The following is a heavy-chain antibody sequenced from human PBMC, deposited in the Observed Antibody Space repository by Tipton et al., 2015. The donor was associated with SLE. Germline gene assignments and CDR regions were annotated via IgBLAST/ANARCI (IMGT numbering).Heavy chain of an antibody. CDR3: ARRYDFWSGYYTH. Sequence: GEALGSSYYWAWVRQPPGKGLEWIGSMFHSGSIYYTPSLKSRVTISMDTSKNQLSLRLSSVTAADTATYYCARRYDFWSGYYTHWGQGTLVAVSS. D-gene: IGHD3-3*01. CDR1: GEALGSSYY. V-gene: IGHV4-38-2*01. CDR2: MFHSGSI. J-gene: IGHJ4*02.